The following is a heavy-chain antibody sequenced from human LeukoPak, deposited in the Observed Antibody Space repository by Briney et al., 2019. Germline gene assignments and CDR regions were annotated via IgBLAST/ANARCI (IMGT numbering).Heavy chain of an antibody. CDR2: IIPIFGTA. V-gene: IGHV1-69*13. Sequence: GASVKVSFKASGGTFSSYAISWGRQAPGQGLEWMGGIIPIFGTANYAQKFQGRVTITADESTSTAYMELSSLRSEDTAVYYCARGYSYGHNTIDYWGQGTLVTVSS. CDR3: ARGYSYGHNTIDY. D-gene: IGHD5-18*01. CDR1: GGTFSSYA. J-gene: IGHJ4*02.